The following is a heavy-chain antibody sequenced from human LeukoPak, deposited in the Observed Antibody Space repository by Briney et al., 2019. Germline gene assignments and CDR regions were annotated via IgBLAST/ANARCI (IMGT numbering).Heavy chain of an antibody. CDR2: IYYSGST. Sequence: SETLSLTCTVSGGSISSSSYYWGWIRQPPGKGLEWIGSIYYSGSTYYNPSLKSRVTISVDTSKNQFSLKLSSVTAADTAVYYCARRPGKGGFGFDPWGQGTLVTVSS. CDR3: ARRPGKGGFGFDP. CDR1: GGSISSSSYY. V-gene: IGHV4-39*01. D-gene: IGHD3-10*01. J-gene: IGHJ5*02.